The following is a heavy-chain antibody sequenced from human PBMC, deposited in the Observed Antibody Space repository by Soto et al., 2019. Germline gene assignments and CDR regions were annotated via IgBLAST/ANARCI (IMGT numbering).Heavy chain of an antibody. J-gene: IGHJ6*03. Sequence: GGSLRLSCAASGFTFSSYSMNWVRQAPGKGLEWVSSISGTSSYIYYADSLKGRFTISRDNAKNSLYLQMNSLRAEDTAVYYCARAPPRRYDDYPYYYMDVWGKGITVTVSS. D-gene: IGHD4-17*01. CDR1: GFTFSSYS. CDR3: ARAPPRRYDDYPYYYMDV. V-gene: IGHV3-21*01. CDR2: ISGTSSYI.